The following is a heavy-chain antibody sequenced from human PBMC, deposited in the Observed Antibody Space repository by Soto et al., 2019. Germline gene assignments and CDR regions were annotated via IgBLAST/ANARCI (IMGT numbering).Heavy chain of an antibody. J-gene: IGHJ6*02. D-gene: IGHD3-16*01. CDR3: AMVDVYVTPSPQDV. CDR1: GYTFTRYG. Sequence: QVQLVQSGAEVKNPGASVKVSCKASGYTFTRYGIGWARQAPGQGLEWMGWINTYNGNTNYAQNVQGRVTLTTDTSTSTAYTELRSLRSNDTAIYYSAMVDVYVTPSPQDVWGQGTTVIVSS. V-gene: IGHV1-18*01. CDR2: INTYNGNT.